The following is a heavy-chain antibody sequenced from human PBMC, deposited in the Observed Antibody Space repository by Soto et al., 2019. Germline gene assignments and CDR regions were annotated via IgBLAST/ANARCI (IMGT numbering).Heavy chain of an antibody. CDR2: INHSGST. CDR3: ARGTSGVVAALRDTGASWFDP. V-gene: IGHV4-34*01. D-gene: IGHD2-15*01. Sequence: SPTLSLTCAVYGGSFSGYYWSWIRQPPGKGLEWIGEINHSGSTNYNPSLKSRVTISVDTSKNQFSLKLSSVTAAETAVYYCARGTSGVVAALRDTGASWFDPWGQGTLVTVSS. J-gene: IGHJ5*02. CDR1: GGSFSGYY.